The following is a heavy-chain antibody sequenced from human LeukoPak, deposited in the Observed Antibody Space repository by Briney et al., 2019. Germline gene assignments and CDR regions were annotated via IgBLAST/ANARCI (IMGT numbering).Heavy chain of an antibody. Sequence: PSETLSLTCTVSGDSISSHYWSWIRQPPGKGLEWVASIFDSGNTNYNPSLKSRVTLSEDTSKSQFSLKLSSVTPADTAVYYCARVVGATDPYYYMDVWGKGTTVTVSS. J-gene: IGHJ6*03. CDR3: ARVVGATDPYYYMDV. D-gene: IGHD1-26*01. CDR1: GDSISSHY. CDR2: IFDSGNT. V-gene: IGHV4-59*11.